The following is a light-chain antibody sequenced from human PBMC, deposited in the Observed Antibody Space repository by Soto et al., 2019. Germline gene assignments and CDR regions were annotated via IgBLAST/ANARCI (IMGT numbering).Light chain of an antibody. V-gene: IGKV3-11*01. CDR1: QSVGRF. CDR2: ETS. Sequence: EIVLTQAPATLSLYPGERATLSCRASQSVGRFVAWYQQKPGQAPRLLIYETSTRATGIPVRFSGSGSGTDFSLTISGLDPEDFALYYCQHRASWPISFGGGTKVDIK. J-gene: IGKJ4*01. CDR3: QHRASWPIS.